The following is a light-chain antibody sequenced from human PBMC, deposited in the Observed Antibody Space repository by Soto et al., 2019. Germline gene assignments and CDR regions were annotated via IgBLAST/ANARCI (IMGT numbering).Light chain of an antibody. CDR1: QSISNY. Sequence: DIQMTQSPSSLSASVGDRVTITCRASQSISNYLTWYQQKPGIAPKLLIYAASSLQSGVPSRFSGSGSGTDCTLTINSLQPEDFATYYCQPSYSPPRAFGQGTKVEIK. V-gene: IGKV1-39*01. CDR2: AAS. CDR3: QPSYSPPRA. J-gene: IGKJ1*01.